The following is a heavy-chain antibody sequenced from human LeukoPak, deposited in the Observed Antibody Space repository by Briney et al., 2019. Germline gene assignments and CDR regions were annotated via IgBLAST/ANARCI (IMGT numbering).Heavy chain of an antibody. V-gene: IGHV4-38-2*01. CDR2: IYTSGST. CDR1: GYSISSGYY. D-gene: IGHD2-2*01. CDR3: ARSIVVVPAAKADAFDI. Sequence: SETLSLTYAVSGYSISSGYYWGWIRQPPGKGLEWIGRIYTSGSTNYNPSLKSRVTISVDTSKNQFSLKLSSVTAADTAVYYCARSIVVVPAAKADAFDIWGQGTMVTVSS. J-gene: IGHJ3*02.